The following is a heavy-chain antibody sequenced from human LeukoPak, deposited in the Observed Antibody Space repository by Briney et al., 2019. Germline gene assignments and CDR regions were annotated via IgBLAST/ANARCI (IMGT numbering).Heavy chain of an antibody. Sequence: GASVKVSCKASGGTFSSYAISWVRQAPGQGLEWMGGIIPIFGTANYAQKFQGRVTITTDESTSTAYMELSSLRSEDTAVYYCAGPVQWELLRGFYYWGQGTLGTVSS. D-gene: IGHD1-26*01. CDR2: IIPIFGTA. J-gene: IGHJ4*02. CDR1: GGTFSSYA. CDR3: AGPVQWELLRGFYY. V-gene: IGHV1-69*05.